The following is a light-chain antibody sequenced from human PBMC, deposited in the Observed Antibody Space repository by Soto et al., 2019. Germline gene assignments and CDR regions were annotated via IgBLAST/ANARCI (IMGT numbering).Light chain of an antibody. CDR2: DVN. J-gene: IGLJ1*01. V-gene: IGLV2-14*03. CDR3: CSYTTSSTYV. CDR1: SSDVGGYNY. Sequence: QSVLSQPASVCGSPGQSIAISCTGTSSDVGGYNYVSWYQQHPGKDPKLMIYDVNNRPSGVSNRFSGSKSGNTASLTISGLQAEDEADYYCCSYTTSSTYVFGTGTKVTVL.